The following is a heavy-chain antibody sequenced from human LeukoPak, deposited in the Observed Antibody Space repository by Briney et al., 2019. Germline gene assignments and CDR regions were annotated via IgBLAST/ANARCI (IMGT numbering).Heavy chain of an antibody. D-gene: IGHD2-15*01. J-gene: IGHJ5*02. V-gene: IGHV5-51*01. Sequence: GESLKISCKGSGYSLTSYWIGWVRQMPGKGLEWMGIIYPGDSDTRYSPSFQGQVTISADKSISTAYLQWSSLKASDTAMYYCARQEYCSGGSCYRLGWFDPWGQGTLVTVSS. CDR1: GYSLTSYW. CDR3: ARQEYCSGGSCYRLGWFDP. CDR2: IYPGDSDT.